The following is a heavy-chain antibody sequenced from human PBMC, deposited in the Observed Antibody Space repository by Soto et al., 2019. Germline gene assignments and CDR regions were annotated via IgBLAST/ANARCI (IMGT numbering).Heavy chain of an antibody. CDR3: ALPKNTLGWYNF. CDR1: GYTFTNYH. J-gene: IGHJ4*02. CDR2: INPNGGST. V-gene: IGHV1-46*01. D-gene: IGHD6-19*01. Sequence: QVQLVQSGAELKKPGASVKVSCKTSGYTFTNYHVTWVRRAPGQGLEWMGAINPNGGSTTYAQHLQGRVTMTSDSSTSTVYMEMGSLRSDDSAVYYCALPKNTLGWYNFWGQGTLVTVS.